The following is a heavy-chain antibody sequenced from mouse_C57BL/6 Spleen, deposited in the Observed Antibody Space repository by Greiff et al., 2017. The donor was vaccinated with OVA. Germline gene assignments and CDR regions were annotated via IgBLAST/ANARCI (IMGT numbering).Heavy chain of an antibody. CDR1: GYTFTSYW. CDR3: ASGAAYYDCVGY. D-gene: IGHD2-4*01. J-gene: IGHJ2*01. V-gene: IGHV1-72*01. CDR2: IDTNSGGT. Sequence: VQLLQPGAELVKPGASVKLSCKASGYTFTSYWMHWVKQRPGRGLEWIGRIDTNSGGTQYNEKFKSKATLTVDKAYSKPYMQLSSLTSEDSAVYYCASGAAYYDCVGYWGQGTTLTVSS.